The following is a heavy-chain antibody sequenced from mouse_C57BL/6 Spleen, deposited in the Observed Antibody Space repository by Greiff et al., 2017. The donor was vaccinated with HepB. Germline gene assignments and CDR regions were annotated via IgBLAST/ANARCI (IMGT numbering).Heavy chain of an antibody. J-gene: IGHJ1*03. CDR2: INPSSGYT. D-gene: IGHD2-4*01. V-gene: IGHV1-4*01. Sequence: QVHVKQSGAELARPGASVKMSCKASGYTFTSYTMHWVKQRPGQGLEWIGYINPSSGYTKYNQKFKDKATLTADKSSSTAYMQLSSLTSEDSAVYYCARSYDYDGDWYFDVWGTGTTVTVSS. CDR1: GYTFTSYT. CDR3: ARSYDYDGDWYFDV.